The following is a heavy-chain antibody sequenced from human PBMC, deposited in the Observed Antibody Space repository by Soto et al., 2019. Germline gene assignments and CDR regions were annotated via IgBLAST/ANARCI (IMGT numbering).Heavy chain of an antibody. D-gene: IGHD2-21*01. CDR1: GAALNSGNYY. CDR3: ARLRIATNNYKWFDP. CDR2: IYVTGAV. V-gene: IGHV4-31*03. J-gene: IGHJ5*02. Sequence: SETLSLTCSVSGAALNSGNYYWSWIRQVPGKGLEWIGHIYVTGAVDYNPSLRDRITISQDTSGRQFSLNLRLVTAADTAVYYCARLRIATNNYKWFDPWGQDTLVTVSS.